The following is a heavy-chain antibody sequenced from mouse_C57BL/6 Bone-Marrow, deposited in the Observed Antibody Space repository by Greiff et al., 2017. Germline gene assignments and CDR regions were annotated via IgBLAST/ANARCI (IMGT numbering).Heavy chain of an antibody. CDR1: GYTFTSYG. D-gene: IGHD1-1*01. Sequence: VKVVESGAELARPGASVKLSCKASGYTFTSYGISWVKQRTGQGLEWIGEIYPRSGNTYYNEKFKGKATLTADKSSSTAYMELRSLTSEDSAVYFCARRYYYGSSYGAMDYWGQGTSVTVSS. CDR3: ARRYYYGSSYGAMDY. J-gene: IGHJ4*01. V-gene: IGHV1-81*01. CDR2: IYPRSGNT.